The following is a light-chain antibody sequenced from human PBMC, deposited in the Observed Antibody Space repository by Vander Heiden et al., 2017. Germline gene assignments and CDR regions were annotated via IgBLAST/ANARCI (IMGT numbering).Light chain of an antibody. Sequence: SLLTPPPSVSGAPGQRVTISCTGSSSNIGAGYDVHWYQQLPGTAPKLLIYGNSNRPSGVPDRFSGSKSGTSASLAITGLQAEDEADYYCQSYDSSLSGSYVFGTGTKVTVL. CDR3: QSYDSSLSGSYV. V-gene: IGLV1-40*01. J-gene: IGLJ1*01. CDR2: GNS. CDR1: SSNIGAGYD.